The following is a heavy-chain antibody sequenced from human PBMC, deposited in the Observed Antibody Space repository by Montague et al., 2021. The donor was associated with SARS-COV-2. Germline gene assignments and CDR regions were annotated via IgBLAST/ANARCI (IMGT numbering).Heavy chain of an antibody. V-gene: IGHV3-33*06. Sequence: SLRLSCAASGFSFSSYGMHWVRQAPGKGLEWVAATWYDGSNKYYXDSXKGRFTISRDNSKNTLSLQMNSLRAEDTAVYYCAKDHQNYYGSGSYYNYYYNGMDVWGQGTKGTGPS. D-gene: IGHD3-10*01. CDR3: AKDHQNYYGSGSYYNYYYNGMDV. CDR2: TWYDGSNK. CDR1: GFSFSSYG. J-gene: IGHJ6*02.